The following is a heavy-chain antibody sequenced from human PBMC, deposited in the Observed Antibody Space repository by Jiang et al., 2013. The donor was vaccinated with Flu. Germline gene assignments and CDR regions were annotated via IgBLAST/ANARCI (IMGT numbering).Heavy chain of an antibody. CDR2: ISGSGGST. CDR1: GFTFSSYA. Sequence: VQLLESGGGLVQPGGSLRLSCAASGFTFSSYAMSWVRQAPGKGLEWVSAISGSGGSTYYADSVKGRFTISRDNSKNTLYLQMNSLRAEDTAVYYCAKWLRITMIVVEGDFDYWGQGTLVTVSS. V-gene: IGHV3-23*01. D-gene: IGHD3-22*01. J-gene: IGHJ4*02. CDR3: AKWLRITMIVVEGDFDY.